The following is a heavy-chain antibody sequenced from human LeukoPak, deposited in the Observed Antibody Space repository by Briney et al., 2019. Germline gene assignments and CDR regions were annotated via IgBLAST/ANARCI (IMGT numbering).Heavy chain of an antibody. CDR3: ARMGGSGSYSVY. Sequence: PSETLSLTCTVSGGSISSSYWSWIRQPAGKGLEWIGRIYTTGITSYHPSLKSRVTMSVDTSKNQFSLKLSSVTAADTAVYYCARMGGSGSYSVYWGQGTLVTVSS. CDR1: GGSISSSY. V-gene: IGHV4-4*07. D-gene: IGHD3-10*01. J-gene: IGHJ4*02. CDR2: IYTTGIT.